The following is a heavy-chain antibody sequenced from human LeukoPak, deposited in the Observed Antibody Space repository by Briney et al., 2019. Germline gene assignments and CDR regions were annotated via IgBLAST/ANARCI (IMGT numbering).Heavy chain of an antibody. J-gene: IGHJ4*02. CDR3: ATEANGRHYDY. CDR1: GLTFSTSG. D-gene: IGHD2-8*01. CDR2: IGPTGSDR. Sequence: GSLRLSCTASGLTFSTSGFNWVRQAPGKGLEWVASIGPTGSDRYHADSIKGRFTISRDNANNFLYLQMNSLRAEDTAVYYCATEANGRHYDYWGQGTLLTVSS. V-gene: IGHV3-21*06.